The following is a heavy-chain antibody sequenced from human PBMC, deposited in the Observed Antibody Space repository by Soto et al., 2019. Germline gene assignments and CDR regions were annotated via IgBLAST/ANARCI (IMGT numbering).Heavy chain of an antibody. CDR1: GGSISSGDYY. J-gene: IGHJ4*02. CDR2: IYYSGST. CDR3: ARFLPYYFDY. Sequence: PSETLSLTCTVSGGSISSGDYYWSWIRQPPGKGLEWIGYIYYSGSTYYNPSLKSRVTISVDTSENQFSLKLSSVTAADTAAYYCARFLPYYFDYWGQGTQVTVSS. V-gene: IGHV4-30-4*01.